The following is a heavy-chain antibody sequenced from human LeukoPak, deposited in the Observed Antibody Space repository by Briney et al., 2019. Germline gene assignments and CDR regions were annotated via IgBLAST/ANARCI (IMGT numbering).Heavy chain of an antibody. CDR3: ARVPPILPYCSSASCLSPGVAFDI. CDR1: GYTFTSYG. Sequence: ASVKVSCKASGYTFTSYGISWVRQAPGQGLEWMGWISAYNGNTNYAQKLQGRVTMTTDTSTSTAYMELRSLRSDDTAVYYCARVPPILPYCSSASCLSPGVAFDIWGQGTMVTVSS. CDR2: ISAYNGNT. D-gene: IGHD2-2*01. V-gene: IGHV1-18*01. J-gene: IGHJ3*02.